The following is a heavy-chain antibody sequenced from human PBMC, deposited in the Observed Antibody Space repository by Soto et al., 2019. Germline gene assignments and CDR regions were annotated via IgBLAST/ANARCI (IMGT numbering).Heavy chain of an antibody. CDR3: ARAGENYYGSGSYYNYYYYGMDV. CDR2: IYYSGST. D-gene: IGHD3-10*01. J-gene: IGHJ6*02. V-gene: IGHV4-59*01. Sequence: SETLSLTCTVSGGSISSYYWSWIRQPPGKGLEWIGYIYYSGSTNYNPSLKSRVTISVDTSKNQFSLKLSSVNAADTAVYYCARAGENYYGSGSYYNYYYYGMDVWGQGTTVTVSS. CDR1: GGSISSYY.